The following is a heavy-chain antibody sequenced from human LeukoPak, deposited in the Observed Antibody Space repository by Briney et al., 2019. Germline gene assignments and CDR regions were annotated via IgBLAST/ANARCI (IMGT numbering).Heavy chain of an antibody. CDR3: ARGSGLYCGGDCYSTPFDY. D-gene: IGHD2-21*01. J-gene: IGHJ4*02. V-gene: IGHV4-59*08. CDR2: IYYSGST. Sequence: SETLSLTCTVSGGSISSYYWSWIRQPPGKGLEWIGYIYYSGSTNYNPSLKSRVTISVAASKNQFSLKLSSVTAADTAVYYCARGSGLYCGGDCYSTPFDYWGQGTLVTVSS. CDR1: GGSISSYY.